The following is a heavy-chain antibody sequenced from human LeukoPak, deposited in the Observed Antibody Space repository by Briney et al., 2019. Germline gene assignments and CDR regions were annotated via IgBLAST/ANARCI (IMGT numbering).Heavy chain of an antibody. Sequence: PSETLSLTCAVYGGSFSGYYWSWIRQPPGKGLEWIGEINHSGSTNYNPSLKSRVTISVDTSKNQFSLKLSSVTAADTAVYYCASRRGFHPAHFDYWGQGTLVTVSS. CDR1: GGSFSGYY. CDR2: INHSGST. CDR3: ASRRGFHPAHFDY. V-gene: IGHV4-34*01. J-gene: IGHJ4*02. D-gene: IGHD2/OR15-2a*01.